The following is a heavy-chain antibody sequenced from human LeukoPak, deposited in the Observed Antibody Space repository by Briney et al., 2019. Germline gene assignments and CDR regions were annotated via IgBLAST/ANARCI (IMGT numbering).Heavy chain of an antibody. Sequence: GGSLRLSCAASGFTFSSYGMHWVRQAPGKGLEWVAVIWYDGSNKYYADSVKGRFTISRDNSKNTLYLQMNSLRAEDTAVYYCARAGRGMIVTVAFDIWGQGTMVTVS. V-gene: IGHV3-33*01. CDR1: GFTFSSYG. J-gene: IGHJ3*02. D-gene: IGHD3-22*01. CDR2: IWYDGSNK. CDR3: ARAGRGMIVTVAFDI.